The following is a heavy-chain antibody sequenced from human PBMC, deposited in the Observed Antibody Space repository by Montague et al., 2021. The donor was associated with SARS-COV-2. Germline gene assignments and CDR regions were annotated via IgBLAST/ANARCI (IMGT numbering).Heavy chain of an antibody. CDR1: GGSITGYY. CDR3: VRDHPYGGPRGAYDI. J-gene: IGHJ3*02. Sequence: SETLSLTCTVSGGSITGYYWSWLRRSPGKGLEWIAYIYDGGAVNYNPSLGSRVTISTDTPKNQLSLKVNSVTAADTAVYYCVRDHPYGGPRGAYDIWGQGTGVTGSS. CDR2: IYDGGAV. V-gene: IGHV4-59*01. D-gene: IGHD4-23*01.